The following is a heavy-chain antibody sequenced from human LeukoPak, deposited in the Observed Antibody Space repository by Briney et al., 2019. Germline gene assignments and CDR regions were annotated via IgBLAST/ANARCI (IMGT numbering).Heavy chain of an antibody. CDR1: GFTFSIYS. J-gene: IGHJ4*02. Sequence: GGSLRLSCAASGFTFSIYSMSWVRQAPGKGLEWVSAINGGGDTTYYVDSVNGRFTISRDNSKNTLYLQVNSLTAEDTAVYYCAKELRSHTGWPFDYWGQGTLVTVSS. CDR3: AKELRSHTGWPFDY. V-gene: IGHV3-23*01. D-gene: IGHD5-12*01. CDR2: INGGGDTT.